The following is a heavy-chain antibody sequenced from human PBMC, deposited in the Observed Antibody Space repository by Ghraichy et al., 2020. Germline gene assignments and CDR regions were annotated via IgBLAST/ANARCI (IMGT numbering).Heavy chain of an antibody. D-gene: IGHD4-23*01. CDR1: GGSISTYY. J-gene: IGHJ4*02. V-gene: IGHV4-59*01. CDR3: ASTRWYTFDY. CDR2: SYYSGST. Sequence: ESLNISCTVSGGSISTYYWSWIRQPPGKGLEWIGYSYYSGSTNYNPSLKSRVTISVDTSKNQFSLKLSSVTAADTAMYYCASTRWYTFDYWGQGTLVTVSS.